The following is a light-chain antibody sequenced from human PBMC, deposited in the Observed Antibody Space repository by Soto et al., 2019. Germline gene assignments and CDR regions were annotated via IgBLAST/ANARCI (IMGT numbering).Light chain of an antibody. CDR2: EVS. CDR3: SSYAGSNNSDVV. Sequence: QSALTQPPSASGSPGQSVTISCTGTSSDVGGYNYVSWYQQHPGKAPKLMIYEVSKRPSGVPDRFSGSKSGNTASLTVSGLQAEDEADYYCSSYAGSNNSDVVFVGGTKLTVL. CDR1: SSDVGGYNY. J-gene: IGLJ2*01. V-gene: IGLV2-8*01.